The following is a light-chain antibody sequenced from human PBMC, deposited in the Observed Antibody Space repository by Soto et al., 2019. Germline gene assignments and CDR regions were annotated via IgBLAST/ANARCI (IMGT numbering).Light chain of an antibody. CDR3: GTWDSSSQGVV. Sequence: QSVLTQPPSVSAAPGQTVTISCSGSSSNIGNNYVSWYQQLPGTAPKLLIYENNKRPSGIPDRFSGSKSGTSATLGITGLQTGDEADYYCGTWDSSSQGVVFGGGTKVTVL. J-gene: IGLJ2*01. CDR2: ENN. CDR1: SSNIGNNY. V-gene: IGLV1-51*02.